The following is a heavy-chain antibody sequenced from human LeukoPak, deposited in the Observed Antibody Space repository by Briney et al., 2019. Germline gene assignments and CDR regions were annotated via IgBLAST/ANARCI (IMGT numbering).Heavy chain of an antibody. D-gene: IGHD5-24*01. CDR3: ARDFPGDGYNPPDY. CDR1: GYTFTGYY. J-gene: IGHJ4*02. CDR2: INPNSGGT. Sequence: ASVKVSCKASGYTFTGYYMHWVRQAPGRGLEWMGWINPNSGGTNYAQKFQGRVTMTRDTSISTAYMELSRLRSDDTAVYYCARDFPGDGYNPPDYWGQGTLVTVSS. V-gene: IGHV1-2*02.